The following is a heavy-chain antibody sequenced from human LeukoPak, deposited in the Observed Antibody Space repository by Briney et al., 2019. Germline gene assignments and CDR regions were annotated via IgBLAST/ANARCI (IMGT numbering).Heavy chain of an antibody. J-gene: IGHJ4*02. D-gene: IGHD2-15*01. CDR1: GVSISNHY. Sequence: SETLSLTCTVSGVSISNHYSSWIRQPPGKGLEWIGYIYYTGNTNYNPSLKSRVTISEDTSKNQISLELSSVTAADTAVYYCVRHSRVVAFDYWGQGNLVTVSS. CDR3: VRHSRVVAFDY. V-gene: IGHV4-59*08. CDR2: IYYTGNT.